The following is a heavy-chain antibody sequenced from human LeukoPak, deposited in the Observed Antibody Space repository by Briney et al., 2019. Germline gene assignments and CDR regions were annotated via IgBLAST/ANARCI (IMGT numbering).Heavy chain of an antibody. J-gene: IGHJ5*02. V-gene: IGHV3-23*01. D-gene: IGHD6-13*01. CDR3: AKGSLSGAGTLWLDP. Sequence: GGSLRLSCAASGFTFSSYGMSWVRQAPGKGLEWVSAISGSGGSTYYADSVKGRFTISRDNSKNTLYLQMNSLRAEDTAVYYCAKGSLSGAGTLWLDPWGQGTLVTVSS. CDR2: ISGSGGST. CDR1: GFTFSSYG.